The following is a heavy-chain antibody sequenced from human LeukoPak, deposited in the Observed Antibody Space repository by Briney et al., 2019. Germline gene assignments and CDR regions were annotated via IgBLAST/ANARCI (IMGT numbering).Heavy chain of an antibody. Sequence: GRSLRLSCAASGFTFSSYAMHWVRQAPGKGLEWVAVISYDGSNKYYADSVKGRFTISRDNSKNTLYLQMNSLRAEDTAVYYCARVGMAIAPRSYFQHWGQGTLVTVSS. J-gene: IGHJ1*01. CDR3: ARVGMAIAPRSYFQH. V-gene: IGHV3-30-3*01. D-gene: IGHD3-3*01. CDR1: GFTFSSYA. CDR2: ISYDGSNK.